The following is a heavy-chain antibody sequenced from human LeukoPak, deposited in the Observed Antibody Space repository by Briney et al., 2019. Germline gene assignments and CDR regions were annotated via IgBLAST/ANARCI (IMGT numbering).Heavy chain of an antibody. CDR2: INPNSGDT. V-gene: IGHV1-2*06. J-gene: IGHJ4*02. CDR3: ARGGGTVTTYDY. CDR1: GYTFTGYY. D-gene: IGHD4-17*01. Sequence: ASAKVSCKTSGYTFTGYYMYWVRQAPGQGLEWMGRINPNSGDTNYAQKFQGRVTMTRDTSISTAYMELSRLRSDDTAVYYCARGGGTVTTYDYWGQGTLVTVSS.